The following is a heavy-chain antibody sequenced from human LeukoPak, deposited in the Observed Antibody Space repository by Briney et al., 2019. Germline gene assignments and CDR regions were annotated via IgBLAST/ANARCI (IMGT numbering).Heavy chain of an antibody. CDR2: INSDGSST. J-gene: IGHJ2*01. D-gene: IGHD6-19*01. CDR3: ARGVFSSGWYLRGARASTDLDL. Sequence: PGGSLRLSCAASGFTFSSYWMHWVRQAPGKGLVWVSRINSDGSSTSYADSVKGRFTISRDNAKNTLYLQMNRLRAEDTAVYYCARGVFSSGWYLRGARASTDLDLWGRGTLVTASS. CDR1: GFTFSSYW. V-gene: IGHV3-74*01.